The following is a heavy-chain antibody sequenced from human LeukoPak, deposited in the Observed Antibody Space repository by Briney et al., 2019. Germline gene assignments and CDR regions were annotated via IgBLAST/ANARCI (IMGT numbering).Heavy chain of an antibody. D-gene: IGHD1-26*01. V-gene: IGHV4-34*01. CDR2: VNHSGST. Sequence: SETLSLTCAVYGESFSGYYWSWIRQPPGKGLEWIGEVNHSGSTNYNPSLKSRVTISVDTSKNQFSLNLSSVTAADTAMYYCARRPRNSGSYDGPSGLDYWGQGTLVTVSS. CDR3: ARRPRNSGSYDGPSGLDY. J-gene: IGHJ4*02. CDR1: GESFSGYY.